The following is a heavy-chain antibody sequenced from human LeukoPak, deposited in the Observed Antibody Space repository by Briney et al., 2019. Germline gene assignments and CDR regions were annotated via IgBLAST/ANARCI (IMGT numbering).Heavy chain of an antibody. CDR3: ASYYDSSGYYYGAHRTEDY. Sequence: GGSLRLSCAASGFTFSSYAMSWVRQAPGKGLEWVSAISGSGGSTYYADSVKGRFTISRDNSKNTLYLQMNSLRAEDTAVYYCASYYDSSGYYYGAHRTEDYWGQGTLVTVSS. CDR2: ISGSGGST. CDR1: GFTFSSYA. D-gene: IGHD3-22*01. V-gene: IGHV3-23*01. J-gene: IGHJ4*02.